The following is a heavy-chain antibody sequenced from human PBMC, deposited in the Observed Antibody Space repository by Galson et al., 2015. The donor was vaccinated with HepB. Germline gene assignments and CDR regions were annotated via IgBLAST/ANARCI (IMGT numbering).Heavy chain of an antibody. Sequence: SLRLSCAASGFTFSSYAMSWVRQAPGKGLEWVSAISGSGGSTYYADSVKGRFTISRDNSKNTLYLQMNSLRAEDTAVYYCAPSWGVATMLPWGYWGQGTLVTVSS. V-gene: IGHV3-23*01. CDR1: GFTFSSYA. CDR3: APSWGVATMLPWGY. J-gene: IGHJ4*02. CDR2: ISGSGGST. D-gene: IGHD5-24*01.